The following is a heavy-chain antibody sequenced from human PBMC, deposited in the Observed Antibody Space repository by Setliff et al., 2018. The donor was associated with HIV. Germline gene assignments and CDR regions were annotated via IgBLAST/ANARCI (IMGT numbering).Heavy chain of an antibody. CDR2: IYHSGST. Sequence: SETLSLTCAISGYSISSDYYWGWIRQPPGKGLEWIGSIYHSGSTYYNPSLKSRVTISVDTSKNQFSLKLSSVTAADTAVYYCARTGYSSSWYDGGGWGQGTLVTVSS. V-gene: IGHV4-38-2*01. D-gene: IGHD6-13*01. CDR3: ARTGYSSSWYDGGG. CDR1: GYSISSDYY. J-gene: IGHJ4*02.